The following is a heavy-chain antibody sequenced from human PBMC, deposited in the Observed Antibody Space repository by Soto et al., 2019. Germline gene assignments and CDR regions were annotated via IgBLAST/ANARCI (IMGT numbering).Heavy chain of an antibody. V-gene: IGHV3-23*01. D-gene: IGHD4-17*01. CDR2: ISGSGGST. Sequence: GSLRLSCAASGFTFSSDAMSWVRQAPGKGLEWVSAISGSGGSTYYADSVKGRFTISRDNSKNTLYLQMNSLRAEDTAVYYCAKSGLDGDSLYYYMDVWGKGTTVTVSS. CDR3: AKSGLDGDSLYYYMDV. CDR1: GFTFSSDA. J-gene: IGHJ6*03.